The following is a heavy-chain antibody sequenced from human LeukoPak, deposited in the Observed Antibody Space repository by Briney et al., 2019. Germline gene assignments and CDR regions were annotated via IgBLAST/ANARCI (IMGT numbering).Heavy chain of an antibody. Sequence: SETLSLTCTVSGGSISSGSYYWSWIRQPAGKGLEWIGRIYTSGSTNYNPSLKSRVTISVDTSKNQFSLKLSSVTAADTAVYYCARAAYYYDSSGYYDAFDIWGQGTMATVSS. CDR3: ARAAYYYDSSGYYDAFDI. D-gene: IGHD3-22*01. CDR1: GGSISSGSYY. CDR2: IYTSGST. V-gene: IGHV4-61*02. J-gene: IGHJ3*02.